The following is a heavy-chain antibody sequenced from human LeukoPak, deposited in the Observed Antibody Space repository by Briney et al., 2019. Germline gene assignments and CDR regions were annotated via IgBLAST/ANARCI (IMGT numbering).Heavy chain of an antibody. Sequence: SVKVSCKASGYTFTSYGISWVRQAPGQGLEWMGGIIPIFGTANYAQKFQGRVTITADESTNTAYMEMSSLRSEDTAVFYCASRIPPRDVVPTANYYGMDVWGQGTTVTVSS. CDR3: ASRIPPRDVVPTANYYGMDV. D-gene: IGHD2-2*01. CDR2: IIPIFGTA. J-gene: IGHJ6*02. V-gene: IGHV1-69*13. CDR1: GYTFTSYG.